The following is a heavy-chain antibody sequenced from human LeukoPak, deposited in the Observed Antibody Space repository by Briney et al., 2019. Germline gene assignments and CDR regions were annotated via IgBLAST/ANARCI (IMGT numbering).Heavy chain of an antibody. D-gene: IGHD3-22*01. Sequence: SETLSLTCTVSGCSISSYYWSWIRQPPGKELKGIGNIYYSGSTNYNPSLKTRVTISVHKSKKQFPLKLSSVTAADTAVYYCARGGPAYNYYDSSGSFDYWGQGTLVSVSS. V-gene: IGHV4-59*01. J-gene: IGHJ4*02. CDR2: IYYSGST. CDR3: ARGGPAYNYYDSSGSFDY. CDR1: GCSISSYY.